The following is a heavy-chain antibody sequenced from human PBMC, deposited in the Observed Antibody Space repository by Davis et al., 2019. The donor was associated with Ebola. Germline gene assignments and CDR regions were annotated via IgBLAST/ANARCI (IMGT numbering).Heavy chain of an antibody. CDR3: AKCRKWEPSVGVDY. J-gene: IGHJ4*02. V-gene: IGHV3-23*01. CDR2: ISGSGADT. D-gene: IGHD1-26*01. Sequence: GESLKISCAASGFTFSSYAMNWVRQAPGKGLEWVSSISGSGADTYSADSVKGRFTISRDSSKNTLFLQMNSLRVEDTAVYYCAKCRKWEPSVGVDYWGQGTLVTVSS. CDR1: GFTFSSYA.